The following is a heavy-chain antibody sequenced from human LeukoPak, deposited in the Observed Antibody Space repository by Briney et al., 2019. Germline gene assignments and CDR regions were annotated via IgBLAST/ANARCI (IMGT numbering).Heavy chain of an antibody. CDR2: ISTSTGNT. CDR3: ARGANNYYDSSGLRGDY. V-gene: IGHV1-18*01. Sequence: ASVKVSCKTSGYTFTNYAINWVRQAPGQRLEWLGWISTSTGNTTYVQRLQGRVTMTTDTSTTTVYLQLKNLRSDDTAVYYCARGANNYYDSSGLRGDYWGQGALVTVSS. CDR1: GYTFTNYA. J-gene: IGHJ4*02. D-gene: IGHD3-22*01.